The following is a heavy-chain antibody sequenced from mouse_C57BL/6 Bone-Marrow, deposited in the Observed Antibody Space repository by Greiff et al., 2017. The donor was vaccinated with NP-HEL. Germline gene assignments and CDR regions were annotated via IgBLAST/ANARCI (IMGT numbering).Heavy chain of an antibody. CDR2: ISDGGSYT. J-gene: IGHJ4*01. CDR3: ARDWSSYAMDY. Sequence: EVKLVESGGGLVKPGGSLKLSCAASGFTFSSYAMSWVRQTPEKRLEWVATISDGGSYTYYPDNVKGRFTISRDNAKNNLYLQMSHLKSEDTAMYYCARDWSSYAMDYWGQGTSVTVSS. CDR1: GFTFSSYA. V-gene: IGHV5-4*01.